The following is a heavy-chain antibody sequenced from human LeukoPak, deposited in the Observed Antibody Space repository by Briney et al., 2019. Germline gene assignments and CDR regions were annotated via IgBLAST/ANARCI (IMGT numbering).Heavy chain of an antibody. CDR2: ISSSGSTM. D-gene: IGHD5-12*01. CDR1: GFTFSSYN. Sequence: GGSLRLSCAASGFTFSSYNMNWVRQAPGKGLEWVSYISSSGSTMYCTDSVKGRFTISRDNAKDSLYLQMNSLRAEDTAVYYCARDPGSGYEEHFDYWGQGTLVTVSS. CDR3: ARDPGSGYEEHFDY. V-gene: IGHV3-48*04. J-gene: IGHJ4*02.